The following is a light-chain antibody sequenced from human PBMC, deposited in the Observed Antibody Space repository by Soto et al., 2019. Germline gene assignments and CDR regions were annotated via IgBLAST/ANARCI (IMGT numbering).Light chain of an antibody. CDR2: DTS. CDR3: QQRSNWSPLT. CDR1: QSVGSY. Sequence: EIVLTQSPATLSLSPGERATLSCRASQSVGSYLAWYQQKPGQAPRLLIYDTSDRATGIPARFSGSGSGTDFTLTISSLEPEDIAVYYCQQRSNWSPLTFGGGTKVEIK. V-gene: IGKV3-11*01. J-gene: IGKJ4*01.